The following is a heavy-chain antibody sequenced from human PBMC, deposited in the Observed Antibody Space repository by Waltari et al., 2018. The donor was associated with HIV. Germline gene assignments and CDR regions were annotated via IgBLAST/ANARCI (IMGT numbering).Heavy chain of an antibody. D-gene: IGHD3-10*01. Sequence: EVQLVESGGGLVQPGGSLRLSCSASELTFSSYWMHWVRQAPGKGLVWVSGINRDGSTIRYADSVKGRFTISRDNAKNTLYLQMNSLRAEDTALYYCARGQYYSMDVWGQGTTVTVSS. CDR2: INRDGSTI. J-gene: IGHJ6*02. CDR1: ELTFSSYW. V-gene: IGHV3-74*01. CDR3: ARGQYYSMDV.